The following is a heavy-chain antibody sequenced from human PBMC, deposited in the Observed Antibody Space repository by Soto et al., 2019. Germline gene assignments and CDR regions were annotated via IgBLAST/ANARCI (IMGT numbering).Heavy chain of an antibody. CDR3: ARDLRPELGRAYFDALDV. J-gene: IGHJ3*01. Sequence: DVQLVESGGGLVQPGGSLRLSCEMSGFIFSNFWMTWVRQAPGKGLEWVANIRGDGGKQYSVDSVKGRFTISRDNAKRSLYLQMNSLRVENTVVYYCARDLRPELGRAYFDALDVWGQGTMVTVSS. V-gene: IGHV3-7*04. CDR2: IRGDGGKQ. CDR1: GFIFSNFW. D-gene: IGHD1-1*01.